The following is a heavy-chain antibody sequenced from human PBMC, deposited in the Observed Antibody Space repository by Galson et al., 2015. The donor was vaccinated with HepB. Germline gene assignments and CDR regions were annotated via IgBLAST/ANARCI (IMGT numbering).Heavy chain of an antibody. CDR3: AVAYGDYPCDY. V-gene: IGHV3-43*01. Sequence: SLRLSCAASGFPFDDYTMHWVRQPPGTGLEWVSLISWDGGSTYYADSVKGRFTISRDNGKNSLYMQMNSLRTEDTALYYCAVAYGDYPCDYWGPGTLVTVSS. CDR2: ISWDGGST. D-gene: IGHD4-17*01. J-gene: IGHJ4*02. CDR1: GFPFDDYT.